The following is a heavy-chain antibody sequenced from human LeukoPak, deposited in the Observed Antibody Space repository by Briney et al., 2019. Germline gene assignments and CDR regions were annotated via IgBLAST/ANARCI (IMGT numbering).Heavy chain of an antibody. D-gene: IGHD5-18*01. CDR2: IKEDGSEK. V-gene: IGHV3-7*01. J-gene: IGHJ5*02. Sequence: GGSLRLSCAASGFTFSSYWISWVRQAPGKGLEWVANIKEDGSEKYYVDSVKGRFTISRDNAKNSLYLQMNSLRAEDTAIYYCARATASNWFDPWGQGTLVTVSS. CDR3: ARATASNWFDP. CDR1: GFTFSSYW.